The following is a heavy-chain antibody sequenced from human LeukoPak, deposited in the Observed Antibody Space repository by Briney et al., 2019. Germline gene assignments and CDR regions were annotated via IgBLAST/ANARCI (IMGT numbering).Heavy chain of an antibody. Sequence: ASVKVSCKVSGYTLTELSMHWVRQAPGKGLEWMGGFDPEDGETIYAQKFQGRVTMAEDTSTDTAYMELSSLRSEDTAVYYCATVGYDYVWGSYRTDKYYFDYWGQGTLVTVSS. J-gene: IGHJ4*02. CDR1: GYTLTELS. CDR2: FDPEDGET. CDR3: ATVGYDYVWGSYRTDKYYFDY. V-gene: IGHV1-24*01. D-gene: IGHD3-16*02.